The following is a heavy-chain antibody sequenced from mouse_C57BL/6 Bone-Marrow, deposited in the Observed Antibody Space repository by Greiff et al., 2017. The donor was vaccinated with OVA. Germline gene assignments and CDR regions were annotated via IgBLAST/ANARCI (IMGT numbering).Heavy chain of an antibody. V-gene: IGHV5-2*01. D-gene: IGHD2-4*01. J-gene: IGHJ4*01. Sequence: EVKLMESGGGLVQPGESLKLSCESNEYEFPSHDMSWVRKTPEKRLELVAAINSDGGSTYYHDTMERRFIISRDKTKKSLYVQMGSLRSEDTALYYCASDGLYYDYDGGMDYWGKGTSVTVSS. CDR3: ASDGLYYDYDGGMDY. CDR1: EYEFPSHD. CDR2: INSDGGST.